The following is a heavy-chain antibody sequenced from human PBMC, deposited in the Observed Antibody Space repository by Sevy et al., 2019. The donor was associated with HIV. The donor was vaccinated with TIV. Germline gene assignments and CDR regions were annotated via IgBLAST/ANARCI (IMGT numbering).Heavy chain of an antibody. D-gene: IGHD3-22*01. CDR1: GFTFSNAW. Sequence: GWSLRLSCAASGFTFSNAWMSWLRQAPGKGLEWVGRIKSKPDGGTSDNAAPVKGRFTISRDDSKNTLYLQMNSLKTEDTAVYYSTTDQPPTYYYHSRGYNYFDYWGQGTTVLVSS. CDR3: TTDQPPTYYYHSRGYNYFDY. CDR2: IKSKPDGGTS. V-gene: IGHV3-15*01. J-gene: IGHJ4*02.